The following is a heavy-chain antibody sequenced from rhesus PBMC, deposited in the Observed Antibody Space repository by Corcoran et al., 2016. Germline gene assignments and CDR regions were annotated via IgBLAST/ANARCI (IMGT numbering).Heavy chain of an antibody. Sequence: QVQLQESGPGLVKPLETLSLTCAVSGGSISSNYWSWIRQAPGKGLEWIGYIYGSGSSTNSHPSPKCRVTLSVDTSKNQLSLKLSSGTAADTAVYYCARQGGSGNYHNYNSLDVWGRGVLVTVSS. J-gene: IGHJ5-2*02. CDR2: IYGSGSST. D-gene: IGHD6-25*01. CDR3: ARQGGSGNYHNYNSLDV. CDR1: GGSISSNY. V-gene: IGHV4S11*01.